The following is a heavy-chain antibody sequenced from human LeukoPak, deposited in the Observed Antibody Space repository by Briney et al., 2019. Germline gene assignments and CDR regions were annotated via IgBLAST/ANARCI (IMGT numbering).Heavy chain of an antibody. J-gene: IGHJ3*02. Sequence: GGSLRLSCAASGFTFSSYGMHWVRQAPGKGLEWVAVISYDGSNKYYADSVKGRFTISRDNSKNTLYLQMNSLRAEDTAVYYCARDRIAARAHDAFDIWGQGTMVTVSS. CDR2: ISYDGSNK. CDR3: ARDRIAARAHDAFDI. V-gene: IGHV3-30*19. D-gene: IGHD6-6*01. CDR1: GFTFSSYG.